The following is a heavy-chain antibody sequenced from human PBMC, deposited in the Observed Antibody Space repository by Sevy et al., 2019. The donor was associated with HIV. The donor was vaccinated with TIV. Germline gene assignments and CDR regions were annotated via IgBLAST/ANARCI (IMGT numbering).Heavy chain of an antibody. CDR1: GGSISISSYY. J-gene: IGHJ4*02. CDR2: FYYREST. D-gene: IGHD6-19*01. V-gene: IGHV4-39*01. Sequence: SETLSLTCTVSGGSISISSYYWGWIRQPSGKGLEWIGSFYYRESTYYNPSLKSPVTISVDTSKHQFSLKLSSVTAADTAVYYCARAFRAVAGSYYFDYWGQGTLVTVSS. CDR3: ARAFRAVAGSYYFDY.